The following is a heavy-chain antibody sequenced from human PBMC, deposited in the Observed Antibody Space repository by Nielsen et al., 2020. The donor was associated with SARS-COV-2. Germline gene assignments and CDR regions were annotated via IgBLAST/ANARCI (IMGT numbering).Heavy chain of an antibody. D-gene: IGHD7-27*01. J-gene: IGHJ6*02. Sequence: GESLKISCVGSGFTFSDYYMSWVRQAAGKGLERVSVIYSDDSASYADSVKGRFTVSRDNFKNMLFLQMNSLRAEDTGVYYCVRDNWGRMDVWGQGTTVTVSS. CDR2: IYSDDSA. V-gene: IGHV3-66*01. CDR1: GFTFSDYY. CDR3: VRDNWGRMDV.